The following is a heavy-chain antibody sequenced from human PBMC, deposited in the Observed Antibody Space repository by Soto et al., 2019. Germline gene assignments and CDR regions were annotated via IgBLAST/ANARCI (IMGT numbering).Heavy chain of an antibody. CDR2: IIPIFGTA. Sequence: QVQLVQSGAEVKKPESSVKVSCKASGGTFGSFGINWVRQAPGQGLEWMGRIIPIFGTAKYAQKFLGRLTISADDATSMAYMELSGLRSDDTAFYFCAREGRIAAAGTTWFDPWGQGTLVIVSS. J-gene: IGHJ5*02. D-gene: IGHD6-25*01. V-gene: IGHV1-69*01. CDR3: AREGRIAAAGTTWFDP. CDR1: GGTFGSFG.